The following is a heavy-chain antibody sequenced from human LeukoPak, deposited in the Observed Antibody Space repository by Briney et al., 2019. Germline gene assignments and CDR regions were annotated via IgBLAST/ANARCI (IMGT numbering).Heavy chain of an antibody. CDR3: ARRPRGGFGETVLNNWFDP. CDR1: GGSISSSSYY. Sequence: HPSETLSLTCTVSGGSISSSSYYWGWIRQPPGKGLEWIGRIYYSGSTYYNPSLKSRVTISVDTSKTQSSLRLSSVSAADTAVYYCARRPRGGFGETVLNNWFDPWGQGTLVTVSS. D-gene: IGHD3-10*01. CDR2: IYYSGST. V-gene: IGHV4-39*01. J-gene: IGHJ5*02.